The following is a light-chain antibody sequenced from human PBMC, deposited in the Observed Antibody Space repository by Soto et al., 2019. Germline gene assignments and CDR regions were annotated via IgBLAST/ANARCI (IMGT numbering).Light chain of an antibody. V-gene: IGKV1-5*01. CDR3: LQYSSHSWT. Sequence: DLQMTQSPSAMSASVGDRVTITCRASRSISDWLAWYQQKPGKAPELLIFDASSLKSGVPSRFSGSGSGTEFTLTISRLQPDDVATYYCLQYSSHSWTFGQGTKVDIK. CDR1: RSISDW. J-gene: IGKJ1*01. CDR2: DAS.